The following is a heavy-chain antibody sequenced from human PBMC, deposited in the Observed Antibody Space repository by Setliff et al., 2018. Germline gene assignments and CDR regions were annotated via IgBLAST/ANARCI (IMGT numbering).Heavy chain of an antibody. Sequence: PSETLSLTCTVSGASLSSGTYYWGWIRQPPGKGLEWIGRIYYRGDTYYNASLKGRLTMSVDTSKNQFSLELSSVTAADTAVYYCARHATYYYGSGNLPFDHWAQGSLVTVSS. CDR3: ARHATYYYGSGNLPFDH. J-gene: IGHJ4*02. D-gene: IGHD3-10*01. CDR1: GASLSSGTYY. V-gene: IGHV4-39*01. CDR2: IYYRGDT.